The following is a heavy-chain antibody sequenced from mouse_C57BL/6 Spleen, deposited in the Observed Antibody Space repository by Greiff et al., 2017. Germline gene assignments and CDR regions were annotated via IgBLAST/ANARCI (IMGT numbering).Heavy chain of an antibody. CDR1: GYTFTDYY. CDR3: ARGGSYYFDY. V-gene: IGHV1-76*01. CDR2: IYPGSGNT. Sequence: VQLQQSGAELVRPGASVKLSCKASGYTFTDYYINCVKQRPGQGLEWIARIYPGSGNTYYNEKFKGKATLTAEKSSSTAYMQLSSLTSEDSAVYFCARGGSYYFDYWGQGTTLTVSS. J-gene: IGHJ2*01.